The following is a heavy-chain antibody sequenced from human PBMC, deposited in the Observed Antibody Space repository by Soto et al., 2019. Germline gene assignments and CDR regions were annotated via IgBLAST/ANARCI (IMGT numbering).Heavy chain of an antibody. CDR2: INHSGSI. V-gene: IGHV4-34*01. CDR3: ARGRGYCSGGSCHSDY. Sequence: RRILQTQGKGLEWSGEINHSGSINYNPSLKSRVTMSVDTSKHQFSLNLRSVTAADTALYYCARGRGYCSGGSCHSDYWGPGTLVTVSS. J-gene: IGHJ4*02. D-gene: IGHD2-15*01.